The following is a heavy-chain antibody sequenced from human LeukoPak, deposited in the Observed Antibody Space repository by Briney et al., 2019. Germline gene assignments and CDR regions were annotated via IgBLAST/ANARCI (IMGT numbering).Heavy chain of an antibody. CDR3: VCATLA. D-gene: IGHD2/OR15-2a*01. CDR2: ISGSGGRT. J-gene: IGHJ5*02. CDR1: GFTFSSYG. V-gene: IGHV3-23*01. Sequence: PGGSLRLSCAASGFTFSSYGMTWVRQAPGKGLEWVSAISGSGGRTYHADSVKGRFTISRDNSKNTLYLQMNSLRAEDTALYYCVCATLAWGQGTLVTVSS.